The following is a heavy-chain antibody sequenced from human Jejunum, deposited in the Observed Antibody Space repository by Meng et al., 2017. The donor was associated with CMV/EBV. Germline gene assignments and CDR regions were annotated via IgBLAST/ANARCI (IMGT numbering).Heavy chain of an antibody. V-gene: IGHV3-30*02. D-gene: IGHD2-21*01. CDR2: IRHDGTTK. Sequence: TFSSYALHWLRQAPGKGLEWVAFIRHDGTTKYYANSVKGRFTISRDNSKNTMYLQMNTLRTEDTAVYYCAKDKIPVSPYYYGMDVWGQGTTVTVSS. CDR1: TFSSYA. J-gene: IGHJ6*02. CDR3: AKDKIPVSPYYYGMDV.